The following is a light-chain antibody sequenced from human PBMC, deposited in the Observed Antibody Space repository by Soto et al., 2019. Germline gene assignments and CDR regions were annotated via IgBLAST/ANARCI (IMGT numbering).Light chain of an antibody. CDR3: QSYDSSQSGSVV. CDR1: SSNIGAGYD. Sequence: QPVLTQPPSVSGAPGQRITISCTGSSSNIGAGYDVHWYQQLPGTAPKLLIYGNSNRPSGVPDPFSGSKSGSSASLAITGLQAEAEADYYCQSYDSSQSGSVVFGGGTKLTVL. V-gene: IGLV1-40*01. J-gene: IGLJ2*01. CDR2: GNS.